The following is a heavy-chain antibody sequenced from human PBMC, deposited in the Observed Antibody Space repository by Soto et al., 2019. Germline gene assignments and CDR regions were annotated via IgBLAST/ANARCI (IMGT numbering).Heavy chain of an antibody. CDR2: IKQDGSEK. J-gene: IGHJ3*02. D-gene: IGHD6-19*01. Sequence: GGSLRLSCAASGFTFSSYWMSWVRQAPGKGLEWVANIKQDGSEKYYVDSVKGRFTIARDNAKNSLYLQMNSLRAEDTAVYYCARGGETTWDSSGLDAFDIWGQGTMVTVSS. CDR3: ARGGETTWDSSGLDAFDI. CDR1: GFTFSSYW. V-gene: IGHV3-7*03.